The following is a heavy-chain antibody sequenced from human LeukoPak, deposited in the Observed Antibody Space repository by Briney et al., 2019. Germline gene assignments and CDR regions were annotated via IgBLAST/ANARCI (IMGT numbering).Heavy chain of an antibody. V-gene: IGHV4-31*03. D-gene: IGHD6-13*01. CDR2: IYYSGST. Sequence: QPSETLSLTCTVSGGSISSGGYYWSWIRQHPGKGLEWIGYIYYSGSTYYNPSLKSRVTISVDTSKNQFSLKLSSVTAADTAVYYCARTKYSSSWNFDYWGQGTLVTVSS. CDR1: GGSISSGGYY. CDR3: ARTKYSSSWNFDY. J-gene: IGHJ4*02.